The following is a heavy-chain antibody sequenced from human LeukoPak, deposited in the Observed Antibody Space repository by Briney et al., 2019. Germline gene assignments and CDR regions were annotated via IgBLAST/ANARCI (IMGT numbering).Heavy chain of an antibody. CDR1: GGSISSYY. Sequence: SETLSLTCTVSGGSISSYYWSWIRQPPGKGLEGIGYIYYSGTTNYNPSLKSRVTISVDTSEKQFSLKLSSVTAADTALYYCARGVYIAAAQYGYWGQGTLVTVSS. J-gene: IGHJ4*02. V-gene: IGHV4-59*01. CDR2: IYYSGTT. CDR3: ARGVYIAAAQYGY. D-gene: IGHD6-13*01.